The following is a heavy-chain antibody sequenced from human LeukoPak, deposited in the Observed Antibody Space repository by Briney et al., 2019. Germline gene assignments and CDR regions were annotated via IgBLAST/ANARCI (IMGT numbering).Heavy chain of an antibody. CDR3: ASSWGGGFPTSSYYFDY. V-gene: IGHV3-48*04. D-gene: IGHD2-2*01. J-gene: IGHJ4*02. Sequence: GGTLRLSCAASGFTFSSYGMSWVRQAPGKGLEWVSYISSSGSTIYYADSVKGRFTISRDNAKNSLYLQMNSLRAEDTAVYYCASSWGGGFPTSSYYFDYWGQGTLVTVSS. CDR1: GFTFSSYG. CDR2: ISSSGSTI.